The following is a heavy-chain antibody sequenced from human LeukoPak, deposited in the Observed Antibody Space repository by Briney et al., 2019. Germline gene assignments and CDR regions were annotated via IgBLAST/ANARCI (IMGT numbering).Heavy chain of an antibody. CDR2: IDHRGDT. CDR3: ARGPTISGTGYFDY. CDR1: GESFNRYY. D-gene: IGHD1-7*01. J-gene: IGHJ4*03. V-gene: IGHV4-34*01. Sequence: PSETLSLTCAVYGESFNRYYWSWIRQSPGKGLEGVAEIDHRGDTNYNPSVKGRVIISIDTSKNQFSLKVKSVTATDTAVYYCARGPTISGTGYFDYWGQGTLVTVSS.